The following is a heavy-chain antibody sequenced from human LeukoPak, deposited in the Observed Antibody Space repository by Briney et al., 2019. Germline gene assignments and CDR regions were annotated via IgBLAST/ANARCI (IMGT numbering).Heavy chain of an antibody. V-gene: IGHV4-59*01. D-gene: IGHD2-2*01. Sequence: SETLSLTCTVSGGSISSYYWSWIRQPPGKGLEWMVYIYYRVSTNYNTSLKSRVTISVDTSKNQFTLKLSSVTAADTAVYYCARLRGVVPAASKRFDPWGQGTLVTVSS. CDR1: GGSISSYY. J-gene: IGHJ5*02. CDR2: IYYRVST. CDR3: ARLRGVVPAASKRFDP.